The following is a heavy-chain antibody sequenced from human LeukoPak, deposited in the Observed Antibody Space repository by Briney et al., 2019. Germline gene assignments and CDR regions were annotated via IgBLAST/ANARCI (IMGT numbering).Heavy chain of an antibody. CDR2: ISGSGGST. D-gene: IGHD1-26*01. CDR3: PKNPIGGGSPPSFAY. J-gene: IGHJ4*02. CDR1: GFTFSSYA. Sequence: PGGSLRLSCAASGFTFSSYAMSWVRQAPGKGLEWVSAISGSGGSTYYADSVKGRFTISRDNSKNTLYLQMNSLRAEDTAVYYCPKNPIGGGSPPSFAYWAREPWSPSPQ. V-gene: IGHV3-23*01.